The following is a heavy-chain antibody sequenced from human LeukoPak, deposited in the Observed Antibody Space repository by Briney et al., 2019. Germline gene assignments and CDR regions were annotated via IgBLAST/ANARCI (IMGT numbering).Heavy chain of an antibody. Sequence: PGESLKISCEGSGYSFGNRWIGWVRQMPGKGLEWMGIIYPDDSDTIYNPSFEGQVTISADTSISTAYLQWSSLKASDTAMYYCARGASGSGSSYNYYGMDVWGQGTTVTVSS. CDR2: IYPDDSDT. J-gene: IGHJ6*02. CDR3: ARGASGSGSSYNYYGMDV. D-gene: IGHD3-10*01. CDR1: GYSFGNRW. V-gene: IGHV5-51*01.